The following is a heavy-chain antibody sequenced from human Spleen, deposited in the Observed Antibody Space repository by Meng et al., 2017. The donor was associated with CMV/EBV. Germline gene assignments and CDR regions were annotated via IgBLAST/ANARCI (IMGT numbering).Heavy chain of an antibody. J-gene: IGHJ4*02. CDR2: ISSSSSYI. CDR3: ASLTMKGY. V-gene: IGHV3-21*01. CDR1: GFTFSSYS. Sequence: GESLKISCAASGFTFSSYSMNWVRQAPGKGLEWVSSISSSSSYIYYADSVKGRFTISRDNAKNSLYLQMNSLRAEDTAVYYCASLTMKGYWGQGTLVTVSS. D-gene: IGHD3-22*01.